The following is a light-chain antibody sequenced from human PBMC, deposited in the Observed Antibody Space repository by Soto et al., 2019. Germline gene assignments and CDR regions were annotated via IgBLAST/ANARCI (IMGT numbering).Light chain of an antibody. CDR2: NVS. J-gene: IGKJ2*01. CDR1: HSVLYRDGNTY. V-gene: IGKV2-30*01. CDR3: MQGTHWPHT. Sequence: DVVMTQSPLSLPVTLGQPASISCRSSHSVLYRDGNTYLNWFHQRPGQSSRSLLSNVSNRDSGVPDRFRRSGLDTDVTLKISRVEADDVGVYYCMQGTHWPHTFGQGTKLDIK.